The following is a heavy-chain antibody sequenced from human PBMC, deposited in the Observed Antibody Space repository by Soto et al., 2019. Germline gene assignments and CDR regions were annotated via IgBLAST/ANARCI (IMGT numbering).Heavy chain of an antibody. Sequence: QVQLQQWGAGLLKPSETLSLTCAVYGGSFSGYYWSWIRQPPGKGLEWIGEINHSGSTNYNPSLKSRVTISVDTSKNQFSLKLSSVTAADTAVYYCARPPNYGDSSPPKSRNWFDPWGQGTLVTVSS. CDR2: INHSGST. J-gene: IGHJ5*02. CDR3: ARPPNYGDSSPPKSRNWFDP. V-gene: IGHV4-34*01. D-gene: IGHD4-17*01. CDR1: GGSFSGYY.